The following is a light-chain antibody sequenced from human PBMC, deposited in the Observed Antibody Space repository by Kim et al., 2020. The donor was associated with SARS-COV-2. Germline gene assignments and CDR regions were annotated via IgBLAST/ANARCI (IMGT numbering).Light chain of an antibody. Sequence: DIQMTQSPSTLSASVGDRVTITHRASQSISSWLAWYQQKPGKAPKLLIYKASSLVSGVPSRFGGSGSGTEFTLSISSLQPDDFATYYSQQYNSYWTFGQGTKVDIK. CDR1: QSISSW. CDR2: KAS. J-gene: IGKJ1*01. V-gene: IGKV1-5*03. CDR3: QQYNSYWT.